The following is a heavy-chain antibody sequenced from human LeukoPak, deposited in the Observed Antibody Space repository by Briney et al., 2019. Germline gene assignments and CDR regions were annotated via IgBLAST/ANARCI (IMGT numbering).Heavy chain of an antibody. D-gene: IGHD6-6*01. J-gene: IGHJ4*02. Sequence: GGSLRLSCAASGFTFSSYSMNWVRQAPGKGLEWVSSISSSSSYIYYADSVKGRFTISGDNAKNSLYLQMNSLRAEDTAVYYCARESIAAPSFDYWGQGTLVTVSS. CDR2: ISSSSSYI. CDR1: GFTFSSYS. CDR3: ARESIAAPSFDY. V-gene: IGHV3-21*01.